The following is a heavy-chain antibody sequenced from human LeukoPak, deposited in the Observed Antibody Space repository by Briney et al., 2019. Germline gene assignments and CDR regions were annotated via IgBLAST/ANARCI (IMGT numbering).Heavy chain of an antibody. Sequence: GGSLRLSCAASGFTFSNYWMHWVRQTPGKGLVWVSRIISDGSSTSYADSVKGRFTISRDNAKNTLYLQMNSLRAEDMAVYYCTRDGSLPDYWGQGTLVTVSS. CDR2: IISDGSST. CDR1: GFTFSNYW. V-gene: IGHV3-74*01. J-gene: IGHJ4*02. CDR3: TRDGSLPDY.